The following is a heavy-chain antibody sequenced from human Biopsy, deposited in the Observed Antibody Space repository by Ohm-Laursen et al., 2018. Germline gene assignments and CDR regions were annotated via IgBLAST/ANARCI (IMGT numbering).Heavy chain of an antibody. CDR1: GESSSGYF. CDR3: ARGSGYFKLDV. V-gene: IGHV4-34*01. J-gene: IGHJ6*02. CDR2: INQSGST. Sequence: SDTLSLTCAVNGESSSGYFWNWIRQPPGKGLEWIGEINQSGSTKYNPSLKRRATLSPDSSNSQFSLRLTSVTAADTAIYYCARGSGYFKLDVWGQGTTVTVSS. D-gene: IGHD5-12*01.